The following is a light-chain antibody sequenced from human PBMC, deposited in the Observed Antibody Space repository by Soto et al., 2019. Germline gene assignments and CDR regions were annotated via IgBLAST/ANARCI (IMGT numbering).Light chain of an antibody. CDR1: QSVSSSY. J-gene: IGKJ5*01. Sequence: EIVLTQSPGTLSLSPGERATLSCRASQSVSSSYLAWYQQKPGQAPRLLIYGASSRATGIPDMFSGSGSGTDFTLTISRLEPEDFAVYYCLQYGSSPHPFGQGTRLEIK. V-gene: IGKV3-20*01. CDR3: LQYGSSPHP. CDR2: GAS.